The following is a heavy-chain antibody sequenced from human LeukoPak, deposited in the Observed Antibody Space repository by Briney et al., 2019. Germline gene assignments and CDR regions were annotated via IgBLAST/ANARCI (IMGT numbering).Heavy chain of an antibody. CDR3: AREGGNWNDGGVWFDP. V-gene: IGHV1-8*03. D-gene: IGHD1-1*01. J-gene: IGHJ5*02. CDR1: GYTFTSYD. CDR2: MNPNSGNT. Sequence: ASVKVSCKASGYTFTSYDINWVRQATGQGLEWMGWMNPNSGNTGYAQKFQGRVTITRNTSISTAYMELSSLRSEDTAVYYCAREGGNWNDGGVWFDPWGQGTLVTVSS.